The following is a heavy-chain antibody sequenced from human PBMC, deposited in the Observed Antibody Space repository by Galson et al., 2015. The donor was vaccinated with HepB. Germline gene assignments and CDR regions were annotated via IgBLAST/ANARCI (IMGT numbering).Heavy chain of an antibody. J-gene: IGHJ4*02. CDR1: GGTFSSYA. D-gene: IGHD3-10*01. Sequence: SVKVSCKDSGGTFSSYAINWVRQAPGQGLEWMGGIIPMFGTTNYAKKFQGKVTITADQSTNAVYMELSSLRSEDTAIYYCARGQEGSGSYPFEFWGQGTLVAVSS. CDR3: ARGQEGSGSYPFEF. CDR2: IIPMFGTT. V-gene: IGHV1-69*13.